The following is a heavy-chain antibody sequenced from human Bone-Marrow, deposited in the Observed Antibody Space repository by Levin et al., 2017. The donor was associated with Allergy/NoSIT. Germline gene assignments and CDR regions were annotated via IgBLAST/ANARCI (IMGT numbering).Heavy chain of an antibody. Sequence: SCAASGFTFSNYWMLWVRQVPGKGLVWVSCIKGDGSITFYADSVKGRFTISRDNAKNTLYLQMNSLIAEDTAVYYCARDLSSRNVPEHWGQGTLVTVSS. CDR1: GFTFSNYW. V-gene: IGHV3-74*01. CDR3: ARDLSSRNVPEH. D-gene: IGHD3-10*01. CDR2: IKGDGSIT. J-gene: IGHJ1*01.